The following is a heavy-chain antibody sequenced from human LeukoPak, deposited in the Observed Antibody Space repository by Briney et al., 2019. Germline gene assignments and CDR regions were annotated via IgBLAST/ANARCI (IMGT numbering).Heavy chain of an antibody. J-gene: IGHJ4*02. D-gene: IGHD1-26*01. Sequence: SETLSLTCSVSGDSIDSVSYYWGWIRQPPGKGLEWIGYIYYSGSTNYNPSLKSRVTISVDTSKNQFSLKLSSVTAADTAVYYCARTWGGRGWELVTPGTYPHYFDYWGQGTLVTVSS. CDR2: IYYSGST. V-gene: IGHV4-61*01. CDR1: GDSIDSVSYY. CDR3: ARTWGGRGWELVTPGTYPHYFDY.